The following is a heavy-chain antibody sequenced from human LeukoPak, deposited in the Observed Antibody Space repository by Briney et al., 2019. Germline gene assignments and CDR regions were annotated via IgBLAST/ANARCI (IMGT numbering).Heavy chain of an antibody. Sequence: PGESLRLSCSASGFTFNRFYLHWVRQAPGKGLEFVSHISSNGATTYYADSVKGRFTISRDNSKNTLYLQMSSLRADDTAVYYCATAIYSGRSQSSSRATFDYWGQGTLVTVSS. D-gene: IGHD6-13*01. CDR3: ATAIYSGRSQSSSRATFDY. CDR2: ISSNGATT. CDR1: GFTFNRFY. J-gene: IGHJ4*02. V-gene: IGHV3-64D*06.